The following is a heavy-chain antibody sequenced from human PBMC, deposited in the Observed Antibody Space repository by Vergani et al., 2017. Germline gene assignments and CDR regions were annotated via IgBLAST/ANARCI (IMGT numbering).Heavy chain of an antibody. Sequence: QVQLQESGPGPVKPSETLSLTCTVSGDSVISTDYHWGWIRQPPGKGLEWIGSMDDSGSTSYNPSLESRISISFETPKNQFSLRLTSVTAADTAVYYCASKRGACRAAYCHSYDFWGPGTLVGVSS. CDR2: MDDSGST. CDR1: GDSVISTDYH. CDR3: ASKRGACRAAYCHSYDF. D-gene: IGHD2-15*01. V-gene: IGHV4-39*01. J-gene: IGHJ4*02.